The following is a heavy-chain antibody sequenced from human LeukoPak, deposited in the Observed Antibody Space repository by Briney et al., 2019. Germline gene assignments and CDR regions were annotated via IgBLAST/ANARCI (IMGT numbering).Heavy chain of an antibody. J-gene: IGHJ3*02. Sequence: SVKVSCKASGGGFTFSSHAISWVRQAPGQGLEWMGGLIPIYGSPNYAQKFQGRLTITSDESTRTVYMELSSLRPEDAAVHYCAGFFYDNSGDAFDIWGQGTMVTVSS. CDR3: AGFFYDNSGDAFDI. V-gene: IGHV1-69*13. CDR2: LIPIYGSP. CDR1: GGGFTFSSHA. D-gene: IGHD3-22*01.